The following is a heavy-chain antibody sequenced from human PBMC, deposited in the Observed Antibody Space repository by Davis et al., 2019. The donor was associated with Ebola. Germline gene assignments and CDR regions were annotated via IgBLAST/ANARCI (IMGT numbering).Heavy chain of an antibody. CDR2: INHSGST. CDR3: ASLYYYYYGMDV. V-gene: IGHV4-34*01. Sequence: SQTLSLTCAVYGGSFSVYYWSWIRQPPGKGLEWIGEINHSGSTNYNPSLKSRVTISVDTSKNQFSLKLSSVTAADTAVYYCASLYYYYYGMDVWGQGTTVTVSS. CDR1: GGSFSVYY. J-gene: IGHJ6*02.